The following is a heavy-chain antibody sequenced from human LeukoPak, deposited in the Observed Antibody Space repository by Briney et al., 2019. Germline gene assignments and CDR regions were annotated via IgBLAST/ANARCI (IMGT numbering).Heavy chain of an antibody. D-gene: IGHD4-17*01. Sequence: PGGSLRLSCAASGFTFSNYWMHWVRQAPGKGLVWVSRINSDGTSTTYADSVKGRFTISRDNAKNTLYLQMDSLGAEDTALYYCAKGRFSTVTTGGSFDYWGQGTLVTVSS. J-gene: IGHJ4*02. CDR1: GFTFSNYW. CDR3: AKGRFSTVTTGGSFDY. CDR2: INSDGTST. V-gene: IGHV3-74*01.